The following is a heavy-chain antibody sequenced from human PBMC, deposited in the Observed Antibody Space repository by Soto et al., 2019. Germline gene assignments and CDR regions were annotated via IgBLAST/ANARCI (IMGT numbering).Heavy chain of an antibody. CDR2: FIPLFGTA. J-gene: IGHJ6*02. V-gene: IGHV1-69*13. Sequence: ASVKVSCKASGGTFSNYAITWVRQAPGQGLEWMGGFIPLFGTANYAQKFQGRVTITADESTNTAYMELSSLRSEDTAVYYCARVTLGVRATPYPRYSYGMDVWGQGTTVTVSS. CDR1: GGTFSNYA. D-gene: IGHD1-26*01. CDR3: ARVTLGVRATPYPRYSYGMDV.